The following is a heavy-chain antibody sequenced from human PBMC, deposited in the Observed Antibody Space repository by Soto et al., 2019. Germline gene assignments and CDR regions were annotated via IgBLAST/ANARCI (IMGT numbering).Heavy chain of an antibody. CDR3: ARVLPPFDP. CDR1: GYTFTSYG. J-gene: IGHJ5*02. V-gene: IGHV1-18*01. Sequence: QVQLVQSGAEVKKPGASVKVSCKASGYTFTSYGISWVRQAPGQGLEWMGWINAYNGNTNYAQQLQGRVTMTTDTSPSTAYLGRRSLRSDDTAVYCFARVLPPFDPWGQGTLVTVSS. CDR2: INAYNGNT.